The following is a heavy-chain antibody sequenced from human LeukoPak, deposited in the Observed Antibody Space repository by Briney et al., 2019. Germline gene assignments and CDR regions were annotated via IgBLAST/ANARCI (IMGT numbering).Heavy chain of an antibody. CDR3: ARSGNNYYYYMDV. Sequence: GGSLRLSCAASGFTFSTYEMSWVRQAPGKGLEWVAYIKQDGSEKYYVDSVKGRFTISRDNAKNSLYLQVNSLRAEDTAVYYCARSGNNYYYYMDVWGKGTTVTASS. D-gene: IGHD2/OR15-2a*01. V-gene: IGHV3-7*01. CDR2: IKQDGSEK. CDR1: GFTFSTYE. J-gene: IGHJ6*03.